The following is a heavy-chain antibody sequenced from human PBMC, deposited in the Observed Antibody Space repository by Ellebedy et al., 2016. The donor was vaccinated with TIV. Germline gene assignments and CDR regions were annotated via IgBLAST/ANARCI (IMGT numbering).Heavy chain of an antibody. V-gene: IGHV4-39*07. CDR2: IYYSGRA. J-gene: IGHJ4*02. D-gene: IGHD2-21*02. CDR3: ARDLRDSCFDY. CDR1: GASVSSSAYH. Sequence: MPGGSLRLSCTVSGASVSSSAYHWGWIRQAPGKGLDWIGTIYYSGRAYYNPSLNSRVAMSVDMSKNQFSLKRSSVTAADTAVYYCARDLRDSCFDYWGQGTLVTVSS.